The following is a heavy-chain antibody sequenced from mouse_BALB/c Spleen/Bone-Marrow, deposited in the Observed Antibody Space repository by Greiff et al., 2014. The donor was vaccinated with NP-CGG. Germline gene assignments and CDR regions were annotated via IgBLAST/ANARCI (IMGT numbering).Heavy chain of an antibody. CDR1: GFNIKDTY. Sequence: VQLKQSGAELVKPGASVKLSCTASGFNIKDTYMHWVKQRPEQGLVWIGRIDPANGNTKYDPKFQGKATITADTSSNTAYLQLSSLTSEDTAVYYCARWEYYAMDYWGQGTSVTVSS. D-gene: IGHD4-1*01. V-gene: IGHV14-3*02. CDR3: ARWEYYAMDY. CDR2: IDPANGNT. J-gene: IGHJ4*01.